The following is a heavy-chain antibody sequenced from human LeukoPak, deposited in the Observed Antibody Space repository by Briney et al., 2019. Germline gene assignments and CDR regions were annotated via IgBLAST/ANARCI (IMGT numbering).Heavy chain of an antibody. CDR1: GFTFSLYN. D-gene: IGHD1-1*01. CDR3: ARDGRGGHNDY. Sequence: GGSLRLSCVASGFTFSLYNMNWVRQAPGKGLEWVANIREDGSEKKYMDSVKGRFTISRDNAKNSVYLQMNSLRAEDTAVYYRARDGRGGHNDYWGQGTLVTVSS. J-gene: IGHJ4*02. CDR2: IREDGSEK. V-gene: IGHV3-7*01.